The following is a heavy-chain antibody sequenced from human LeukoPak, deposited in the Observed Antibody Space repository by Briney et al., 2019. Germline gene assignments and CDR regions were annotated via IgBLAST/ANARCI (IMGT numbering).Heavy chain of an antibody. D-gene: IGHD6-19*01. CDR1: GGSISGYY. CDR2: ISYSGST. CDR3: ASLSRAVAGTGGDY. V-gene: IGHV4-59*01. Sequence: SETLSLTCTVSGGSISGYYWGWIRQPPGNALEWIGYISYSGSTTYNPSLKSRVTISVDTSKNQFSLKLSSVTSADTAVYYCASLSRAVAGTGGDYWGQGTLVTVSS. J-gene: IGHJ4*02.